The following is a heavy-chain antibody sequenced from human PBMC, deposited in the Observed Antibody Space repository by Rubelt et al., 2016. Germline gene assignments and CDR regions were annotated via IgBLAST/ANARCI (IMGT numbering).Heavy chain of an antibody. Sequence: EVQLVESGGGLVKPGGSLRLSCAASGFTFSNAWMSWVRQAPGKGLEWVSRIESEGSSTYYTESVKGRFTISRDNAKSTLYLQMNRLRAEDSAVYYCARAMLTTRNAFDIWGQGTMVTVSS. CDR2: IESEGSST. D-gene: IGHD1/OR15-1a*01. V-gene: IGHV3-74*02. CDR3: ARAMLTTRNAFDI. J-gene: IGHJ3*02. CDR1: GFTFSNAW.